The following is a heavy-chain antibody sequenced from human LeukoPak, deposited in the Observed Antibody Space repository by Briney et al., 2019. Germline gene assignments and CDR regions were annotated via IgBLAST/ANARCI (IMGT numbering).Heavy chain of an antibody. Sequence: GASVKVSCKVSGYTLTELSMHWVRQAPGKGLEWMGGFDPEDGETIYAQKFQGRVTMTEDTSTDTAYMELSSLRSEDTAVYYCATDGHLNYYYGMDVWGQGITVTVSS. CDR1: GYTLTELS. V-gene: IGHV1-24*01. CDR3: ATDGHLNYYYGMDV. CDR2: FDPEDGET. J-gene: IGHJ6*02.